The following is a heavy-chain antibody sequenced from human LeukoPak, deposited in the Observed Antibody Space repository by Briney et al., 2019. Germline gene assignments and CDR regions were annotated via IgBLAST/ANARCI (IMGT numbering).Heavy chain of an antibody. V-gene: IGHV3-53*01. Sequence: GGSLRLPCAPSGLTVRSDYTSWVRRAPGKGLEGVSGIYSGGSTYYADSVKCRFTISRKNSKNTLYLQINSLRAEDTAVYYCARDLLCSLFCSGGSCHRPPQWGQGTLVTVSS. J-gene: IGHJ4*02. CDR1: GLTVRSDY. D-gene: IGHD2-15*01. CDR3: ARDLLCSLFCSGGSCHRPPQ. CDR2: IYSGGST.